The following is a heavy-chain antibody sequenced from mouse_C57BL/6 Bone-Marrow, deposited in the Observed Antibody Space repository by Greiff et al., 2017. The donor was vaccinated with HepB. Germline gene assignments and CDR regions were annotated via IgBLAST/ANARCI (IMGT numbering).Heavy chain of an antibody. CDR2: ISSGGDYI. V-gene: IGHV5-9-1*02. CDR1: GFTFSSYA. CDR3: TRVPHYYGSSYHYYAMDY. D-gene: IGHD1-1*01. J-gene: IGHJ4*01. Sequence: EVKLVESGEGLVKPGGSLKLSCAASGFTFSSYAMSWVRQTPEKRLEWVAYISSGGDYIYYADTVKGRFTISRDNARNTLYLQMSSLKSEDTAMYYCTRVPHYYGSSYHYYAMDYWGQGTSVTVSS.